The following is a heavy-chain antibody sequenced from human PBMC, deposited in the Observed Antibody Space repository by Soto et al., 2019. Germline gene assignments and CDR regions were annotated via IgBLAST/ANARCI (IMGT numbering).Heavy chain of an antibody. V-gene: IGHV4-39*01. Sequence: QLQLQESGPGLVKPSETLSLTCTVSGGSISSSSYYWGWIRQPPGKGLEWIGSIYYSGSTYYNPSLTSRVTISVDTSKHQSSLKLSAVTAAVTAVYYGARHAVHRSGFTDYWGQGTLVTVSS. CDR3: ARHAVHRSGFTDY. CDR2: IYYSGST. J-gene: IGHJ4*02. CDR1: GGSISSSSYY. D-gene: IGHD6-19*01.